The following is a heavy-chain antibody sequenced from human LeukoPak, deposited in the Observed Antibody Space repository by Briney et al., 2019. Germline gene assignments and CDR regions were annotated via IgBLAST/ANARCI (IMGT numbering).Heavy chain of an antibody. D-gene: IGHD4-11*01. J-gene: IGHJ4*02. CDR3: AKDAQRGFDYSNSLEY. V-gene: IGHV3-33*06. CDR2: IWHDGSSK. CDR1: GFIFSHYG. Sequence: PGGSLRLSCAASGFIFSHYGMHWVRQAPGKGLEWVAVIWHDGSSKYYADSVKGRFTISRDNSENTVYLQMNSLRAEDTAVYYCAKDAQRGFDYSNSLEYWGQGGLVTVSS.